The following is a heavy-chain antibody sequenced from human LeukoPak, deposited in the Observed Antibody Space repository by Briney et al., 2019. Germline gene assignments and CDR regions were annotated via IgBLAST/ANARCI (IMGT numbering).Heavy chain of an antibody. Sequence: GGSLRLSCAASGFTFSSYAMSWVRQAPGKGLEWVSAISGSDGSTYYADSVKGRFTISRDNSKNTLYLQMNSLRAEDTAVYYCAKDSTTVVTQADFDYWGQGTLVTVSS. D-gene: IGHD4-23*01. CDR2: ISGSDGST. V-gene: IGHV3-23*01. J-gene: IGHJ4*02. CDR3: AKDSTTVVTQADFDY. CDR1: GFTFSSYA.